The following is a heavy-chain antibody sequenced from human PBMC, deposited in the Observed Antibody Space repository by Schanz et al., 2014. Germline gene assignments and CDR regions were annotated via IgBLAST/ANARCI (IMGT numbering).Heavy chain of an antibody. CDR1: GFTFGNFF. Sequence: EVQLVESGGGLVQPGGSLRLSCAASGFTFGNFFMSWVRQAPGKGLEWVANIKQDGIEKYYVDSVKGRFTISRDNAKNSLYLQMYSLTADDTAVYYCARENLNWEAFDIWGQGTMVTVSS. V-gene: IGHV3-7*03. CDR2: IKQDGIEK. J-gene: IGHJ3*02. D-gene: IGHD7-27*01. CDR3: ARENLNWEAFDI.